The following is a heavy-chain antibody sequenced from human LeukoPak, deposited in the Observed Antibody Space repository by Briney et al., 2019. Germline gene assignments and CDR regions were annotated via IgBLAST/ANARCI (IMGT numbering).Heavy chain of an antibody. CDR2: ISGSGGRA. J-gene: IGHJ4*02. CDR3: ARAGKAAAFDY. Sequence: GGSLRLSCAASGFTFSTSAMSWVRQAPGKGLEWVSAISGSGGRAYFADSVEGRFTFSRDNSKNTLWLLMNSLKAEDTAVYYCARAGKAAAFDYRGQGTLVTVSS. D-gene: IGHD2-15*01. CDR1: GFTFSTSA. V-gene: IGHV3-23*01.